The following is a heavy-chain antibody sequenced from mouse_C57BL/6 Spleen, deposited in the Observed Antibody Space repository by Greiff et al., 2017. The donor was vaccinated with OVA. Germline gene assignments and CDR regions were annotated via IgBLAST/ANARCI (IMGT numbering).Heavy chain of an antibody. CDR3: ARQWLPY. CDR1: GFTFSDYG. J-gene: IGHJ3*01. CDR2: ISSGSSTI. Sequence: DVHLVESGGGLVKPGGSLKLPCAASGFTFSDYGMHWVRQAPEKGLEWVAYISSGSSTIYYADTVKGRFTISRDNAKNTLFLQMTSLRSEDTAMYYCARQWLPYWGQGTLVTVSA. V-gene: IGHV5-17*01.